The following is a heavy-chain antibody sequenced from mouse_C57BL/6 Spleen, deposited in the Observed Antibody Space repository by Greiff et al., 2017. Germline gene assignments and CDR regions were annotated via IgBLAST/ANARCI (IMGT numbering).Heavy chain of an antibody. V-gene: IGHV1-19*01. CDR3: ARKNYYGRDSFDY. CDR1: GYAFTGYC. D-gene: IGHD1-1*01. J-gene: IGHJ2*01. Sequence: EVQLQQSGPVLVKPGASVKMSCKASGYAFTGYCMNWVKQSPGKGLEWIGGIYPGKGGTSYNEKFKGKATLTVDNSSSTAYMELSSLTSEDSAVYYCARKNYYGRDSFDYWGQGTTLTVSS. CDR2: IYPGKGGT.